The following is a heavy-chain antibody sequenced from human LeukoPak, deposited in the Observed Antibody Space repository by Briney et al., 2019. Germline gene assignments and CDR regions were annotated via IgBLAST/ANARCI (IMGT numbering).Heavy chain of an antibody. CDR3: AKRKVSREYYFDY. D-gene: IGHD1-1*01. Sequence: PGGSLRLSCAASGFTVSSNYMSWVRQAPGKGLEWVSVIHSDGSTFYADSVKGRFTISRDNSKNTLYLQMNSLRAEDTAVYYCAKRKVSREYYFDYWGQGTLVTVSS. J-gene: IGHJ4*02. CDR2: IHSDGST. V-gene: IGHV3-53*01. CDR1: GFTVSSNY.